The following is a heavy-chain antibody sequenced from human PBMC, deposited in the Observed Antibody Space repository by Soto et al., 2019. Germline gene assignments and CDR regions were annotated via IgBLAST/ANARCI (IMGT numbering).Heavy chain of an antibody. D-gene: IGHD5-12*01. Sequence: LRLSCATSGFSFNDYDLNWVRQAPGKGLEWVSSLNSHDGLTHYADSVKGRFAISRDSAKKSFYLQMNSLRVEDTAVYYCTRGGYNEGGFDYWGRGNLVTVSS. V-gene: IGHV3-21*01. CDR1: GFSFNDYD. CDR3: TRGGYNEGGFDY. J-gene: IGHJ4*02. CDR2: LNSHDGLT.